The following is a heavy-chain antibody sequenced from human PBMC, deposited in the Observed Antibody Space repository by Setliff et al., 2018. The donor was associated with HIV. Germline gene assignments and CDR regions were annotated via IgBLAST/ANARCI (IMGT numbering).Heavy chain of an antibody. J-gene: IGHJ6*03. CDR2: LYYSGST. V-gene: IGHV4-59*02. CDR3: ARAMGANWSYYYYMDV. Sequence: SETLSLTCTVSGGSVSSYHWTWIRQPPGKGLEWIGYLYYSGSTYYNPSLKSRVPISIDTSKKQLSLKLNSVTAADTAVYYCARAMGANWSYYYYMDVWGKGTTVTVSS. CDR1: GGSVSSYH. D-gene: IGHD1-26*01.